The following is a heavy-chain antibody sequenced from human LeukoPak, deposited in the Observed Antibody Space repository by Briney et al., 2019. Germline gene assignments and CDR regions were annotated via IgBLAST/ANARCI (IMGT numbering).Heavy chain of an antibody. Sequence: GGSLRLSCAASGFTFSSYAMYWVRQAPGKGLEYVSAISSNGGSTYYANSAKGRFTISRDNSKNTLYLQMGSLRPEDMAVYYCARLSTPGSGWYTDASDIWGQGTMVTVSS. CDR1: GFTFSSYA. CDR3: ARLSTPGSGWYTDASDI. CDR2: ISSNGGST. V-gene: IGHV3-64*01. D-gene: IGHD6-19*01. J-gene: IGHJ3*02.